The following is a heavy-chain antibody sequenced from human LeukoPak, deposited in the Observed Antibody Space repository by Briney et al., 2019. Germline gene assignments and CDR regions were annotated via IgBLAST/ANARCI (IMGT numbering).Heavy chain of an antibody. CDR3: AKDLASVYDAFNI. V-gene: IGHV3-43*02. CDR1: GFTFDDYA. CDR2: MSGEGGRT. J-gene: IGHJ3*02. Sequence: GGSLRLSCAPSGFTFDDYAMNWVRHAPGKGLEWVSLMSGEGGRTFYADSVKGRFTISRDNSKHSLYLEMNSMRTEDTALYYCAKDLASVYDAFNIWGEGTMVTVSS.